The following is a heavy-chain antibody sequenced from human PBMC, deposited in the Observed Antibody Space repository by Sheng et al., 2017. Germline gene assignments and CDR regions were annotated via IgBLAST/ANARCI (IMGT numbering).Heavy chain of an antibody. Sequence: QVQLQQWGAGLLKPSETLSLTCAVYGGSLSGYYWSWIRQPPGKGLEWIGEINHSGSTNYNPSLKSRVTISLDTSKNQFSLKLSSVTAADTAVYYCARGAPQGSQRGSILGYWGQGTLVTVSS. CDR1: GGSLSGYY. CDR3: ARGAPQGSQRGSILGY. CDR2: INHSGST. D-gene: IGHD1-26*01. V-gene: IGHV4-34*01. J-gene: IGHJ4*02.